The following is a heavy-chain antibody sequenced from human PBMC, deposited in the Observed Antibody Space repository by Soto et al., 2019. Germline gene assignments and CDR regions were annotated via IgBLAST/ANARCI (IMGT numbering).Heavy chain of an antibody. J-gene: IGHJ5*02. V-gene: IGHV3-15*01. CDR3: TTNCFEGYPPP. CDR1: GFTFSNAW. CDR2: IKSKANGETT. D-gene: IGHD3-9*01. Sequence: PGGSLRLSXTASGFTFSNAWMNWVRQAPGKGLEWVGRIKSKANGETTDYAAPVKGRFTISRDDSKNTLYLQMSSLKAEDTAVYSFTTNCFEGYPPPWGQGTLVTVSS.